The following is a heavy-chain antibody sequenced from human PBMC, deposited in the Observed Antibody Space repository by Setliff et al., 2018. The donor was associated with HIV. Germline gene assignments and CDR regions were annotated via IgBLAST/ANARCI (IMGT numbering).Heavy chain of an antibody. D-gene: IGHD1-26*01. J-gene: IGHJ4*02. Sequence: GGSLRLSCAASGFTFSSYTMNWVRQAPGKGLEWVSSISSTGRYIYYADSVKGRFTISRDNSKNTLYLQMNSLRAEDTAIYYCAKENGIDSYFHYWGQGTLVTVSS. V-gene: IGHV3-21*04. CDR2: ISSTGRYI. CDR1: GFTFSSYT. CDR3: AKENGIDSYFHY.